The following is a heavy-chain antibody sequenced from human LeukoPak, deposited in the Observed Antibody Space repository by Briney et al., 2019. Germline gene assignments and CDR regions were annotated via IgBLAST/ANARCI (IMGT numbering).Heavy chain of an antibody. CDR1: GGSISSYY. Sequence: PSETLSLTCTVSGGSISSYYWSWIQQPPGKGLEWIGYIYYSGSTTYNPSLKSRVTISVDTSKNQFSVKLSSVTAADTAVYYCGREWNYVFDSWGQGTLVTVSS. J-gene: IGHJ5*01. CDR2: IYYSGST. V-gene: IGHV4-59*01. CDR3: GREWNYVFDS. D-gene: IGHD1-7*01.